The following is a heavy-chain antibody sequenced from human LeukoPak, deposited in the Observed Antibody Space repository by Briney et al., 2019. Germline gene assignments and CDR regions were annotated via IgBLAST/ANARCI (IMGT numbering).Heavy chain of an antibody. Sequence: GGSLRLSCAASGFTVSSNYMSWVRQAPGKGLEWVSVIYSGGSTYYADSVKGRFTISRDNSKNTLYLQTNSLRAEDTAVYYCARDPGLQGYAFDIWGQGTMVTVSS. CDR2: IYSGGST. CDR1: GFTVSSNY. D-gene: IGHD7-27*01. V-gene: IGHV3-66*01. CDR3: ARDPGLQGYAFDI. J-gene: IGHJ3*02.